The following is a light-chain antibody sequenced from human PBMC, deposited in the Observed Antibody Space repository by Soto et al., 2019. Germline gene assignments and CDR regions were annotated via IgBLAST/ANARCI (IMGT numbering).Light chain of an antibody. CDR2: MAS. CDR3: QQYKSYSRT. V-gene: IGKV1-5*03. Sequence: DIQMTQSPSTLSASVGDRVTITCRASQSIGSWLAWYQQKPGKAPKLLIYMASGLESGVPSRFSGSGSGTEFTLTISSLQPDDFATYYCQQYKSYSRTFGPGTQVEIK. J-gene: IGKJ1*01. CDR1: QSIGSW.